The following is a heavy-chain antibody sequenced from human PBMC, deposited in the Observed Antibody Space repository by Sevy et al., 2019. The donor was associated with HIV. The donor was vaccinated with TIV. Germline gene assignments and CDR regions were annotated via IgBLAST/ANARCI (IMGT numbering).Heavy chain of an antibody. D-gene: IGHD3-16*01. CDR1: GFTFSNAW. J-gene: IGHJ4*02. V-gene: IGHV3-15*01. CDR2: IKPITDAGTT. Sequence: GGSLRLSCTASGFTFSNAWMTWVRQTPERGLEWAALIKPITDAGTTDYAAPVQGRFTISRDDSKNTVYLQLNSLKTEDTAVYYCTSGPVSFWGQGTLVTVSS. CDR3: TSGPVSF.